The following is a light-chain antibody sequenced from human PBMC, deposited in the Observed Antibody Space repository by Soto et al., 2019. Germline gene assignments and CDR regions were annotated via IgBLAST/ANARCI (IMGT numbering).Light chain of an antibody. V-gene: IGKV3-20*01. Sequence: EIVLTQSPATLSLSPGGRATLSCRASQSVSSNLAWYQQKPGQAPRLLIYGASSRATGIPDRFSGSGSGADFTLTISRLEPEDFAVYYCQQYGSSPSITFGQGTRLGI. CDR1: QSVSSN. J-gene: IGKJ5*01. CDR3: QQYGSSPSIT. CDR2: GAS.